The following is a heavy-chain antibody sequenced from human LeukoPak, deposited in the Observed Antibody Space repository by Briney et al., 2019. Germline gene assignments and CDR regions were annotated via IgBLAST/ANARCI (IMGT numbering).Heavy chain of an antibody. CDR3: ASRPGGRLPYYFDY. D-gene: IGHD3-16*01. CDR1: GGSISSYF. CDR2: IYYSGST. Sequence: PSETLSLTCTVSGGSISSYFWGWIRQPPGKGLEWIGSIYYSGSTHYNPSLKSRVTMSVDTSKNQFSLKLRSVTAADTAVYFCASRPGGRLPYYFDYWGQGTLVTVSS. J-gene: IGHJ4*02. V-gene: IGHV4-39*07.